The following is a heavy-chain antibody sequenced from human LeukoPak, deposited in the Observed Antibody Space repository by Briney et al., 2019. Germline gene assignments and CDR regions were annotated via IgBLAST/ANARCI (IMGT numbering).Heavy chain of an antibody. J-gene: IGHJ4*02. V-gene: IGHV3-48*01. Sequence: GGSLRLSCAASGFTFSSYSMNWVRQAPGKGLEWVSYISSSSSTIYYADSVKGRFTISRDNAKNSLYLQMNSLRAEDTAVYYCTRDPRHLDYWGQGTLVTVSS. CDR2: ISSSSSTI. CDR1: GFTFSSYS. CDR3: TRDPRHLDY.